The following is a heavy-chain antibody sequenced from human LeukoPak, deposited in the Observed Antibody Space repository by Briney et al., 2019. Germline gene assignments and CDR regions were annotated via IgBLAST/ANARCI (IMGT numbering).Heavy chain of an antibody. D-gene: IGHD6-6*01. J-gene: IGHJ5*02. Sequence: SSETLSLTCTVSGGSISSSSYYWSWIRQPPGKGLEWIGYIYYSGSTNYNPSLKSRVTISVDTSKNQFSLKLSSVTAADTAVYYCARDLGSSSWGGWFDPWGQGTLVTVSS. V-gene: IGHV4-61*01. CDR2: IYYSGST. CDR1: GGSISSSSYY. CDR3: ARDLGSSSWGGWFDP.